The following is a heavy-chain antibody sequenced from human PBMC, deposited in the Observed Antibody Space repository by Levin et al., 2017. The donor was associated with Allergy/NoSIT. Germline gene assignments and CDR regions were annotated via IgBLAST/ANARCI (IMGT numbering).Heavy chain of an antibody. Sequence: SGGSLRLSCVASGFTFSNSGMHWVRQAPGKGLEWVTVISYDGNDKYYVDSVRGRFTISRDNSKNTLYLQMNSLRVEDTAMYYCAKAGFWSGSEYYGMDVWGQGTTVTVSS. CDR1: GFTFSNSG. V-gene: IGHV3-30*18. D-gene: IGHD3-3*01. CDR2: ISYDGNDK. J-gene: IGHJ6*02. CDR3: AKAGFWSGSEYYGMDV.